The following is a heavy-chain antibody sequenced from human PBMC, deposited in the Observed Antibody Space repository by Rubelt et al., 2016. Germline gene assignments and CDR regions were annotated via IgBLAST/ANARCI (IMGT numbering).Heavy chain of an antibody. CDR1: GGSISSYY. J-gene: IGHJ6*02. D-gene: IGHD2-15*01. CDR2: IYYSGST. V-gene: IGHV4-59*12. CDR3: ARSVAATGEGYYYGMDV. Sequence: QVQLQESGPGLVKPSETLSLTCTVSGGSISSYYWSWIRQPPGKGLEWIGYIYYSGSTNYNPSLKSRVTISVDTSKNQFSLKLSSVTAADTAVYYCARSVAATGEGYYYGMDVWGQGTTVTVS.